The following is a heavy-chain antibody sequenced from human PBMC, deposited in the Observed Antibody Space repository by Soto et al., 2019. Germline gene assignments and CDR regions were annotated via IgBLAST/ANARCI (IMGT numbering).Heavy chain of an antibody. V-gene: IGHV1-46*01. CDR1: GGTFSSYA. CDR2: INPSGGST. J-gene: IGHJ4*02. D-gene: IGHD1-7*01. Sequence: ASVKVSCKASGGTFSSYAISWVRQAPGQGLEWMGIINPSGGSTSYAQKFQGRVTMTRDTSTSTVYMELSSLRSEDTAVYYCASSNPRRYNWNYVLWGQGTLVTVSS. CDR3: ASSNPRRYNWNYVL.